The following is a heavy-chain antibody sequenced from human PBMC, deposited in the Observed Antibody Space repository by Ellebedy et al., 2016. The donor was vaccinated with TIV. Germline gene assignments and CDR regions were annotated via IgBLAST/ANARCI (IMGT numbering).Heavy chain of an antibody. D-gene: IGHD6-13*01. V-gene: IGHV3-30-3*01. CDR1: GFTFSSYA. CDR2: ISYDGSNK. Sequence: GGSLRLXXAASGFTFSSYAMHWVRQAPGKGLEWVAVISYDGSNKYYADSVKGRFTISRDNSKNTLYLQMNSLRAEDTAVYYCARVIGRTLYSSSWQAFDYWGQGTLVTVSS. CDR3: ARVIGRTLYSSSWQAFDY. J-gene: IGHJ4*02.